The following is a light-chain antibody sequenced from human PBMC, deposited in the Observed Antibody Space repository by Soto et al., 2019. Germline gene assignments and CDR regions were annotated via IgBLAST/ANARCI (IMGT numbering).Light chain of an antibody. J-gene: IGKJ4*01. CDR3: QQYNSYPLT. CDR1: QSISSW. Sequence: DIKLTESPSSVSASVGDRVPLTCRASQSISSWLAWYQQNPGKAPKLLIYDASSLESGVPSRFSGSGSGTEFTLTISSLQPDDFATYYCQQYNSYPLTFGGGTKVDI. CDR2: DAS. V-gene: IGKV1-5*01.